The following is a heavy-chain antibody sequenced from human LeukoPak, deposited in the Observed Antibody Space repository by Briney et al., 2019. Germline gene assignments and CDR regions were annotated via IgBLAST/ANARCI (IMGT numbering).Heavy chain of an antibody. CDR2: ISYDGSNK. CDR3: AKDMGGSGSYSFPSFDY. CDR1: GFTFSSYG. Sequence: PGGSLRLSCAASGFTFSSYGMHWVRQAPGKGLEWVAVISYDGSNKYYADSVKGRFTISRDNAKNSLYLQMNSLRAEDTALYYCAKDMGGSGSYSFPSFDYWGQGTLVTVSS. J-gene: IGHJ4*02. D-gene: IGHD3-10*01. V-gene: IGHV3-30*18.